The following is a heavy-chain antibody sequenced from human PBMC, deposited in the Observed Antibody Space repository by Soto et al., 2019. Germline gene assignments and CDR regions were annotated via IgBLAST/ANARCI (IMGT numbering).Heavy chain of an antibody. D-gene: IGHD3-22*01. CDR1: GFTFSSYG. V-gene: IGHV3-33*01. Sequence: QVQLVESGGGVVQPGRSLRLSCAASGFTFSSYGMHWVLQAPGKGLEWVAVIWYDGSNKYYADSVKGRFTISRDNSKNTLSLQMNSLRAEDTAVYYCARDDPPYYYDSSGYPGDYWGQGTLVTVSS. CDR3: ARDDPPYYYDSSGYPGDY. CDR2: IWYDGSNK. J-gene: IGHJ4*02.